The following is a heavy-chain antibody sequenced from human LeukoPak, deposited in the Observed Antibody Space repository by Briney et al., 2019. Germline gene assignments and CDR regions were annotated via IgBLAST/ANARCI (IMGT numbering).Heavy chain of an antibody. CDR2: INHRGST. CDR1: GLTFGNVW. J-gene: IGHJ4*02. CDR3: ARGLNDSWTGENY. Sequence: GSLRLSCEASGLTFGNVWMSWIRQPPGKGLEWIGEINHRGSTNYNPSLKSRVTISVDTSKNQFSLKLSSVTAADTAVYYCARGLNDSWTGENYWGQGTLVTVSS. D-gene: IGHD3-3*01. V-gene: IGHV4-34*01.